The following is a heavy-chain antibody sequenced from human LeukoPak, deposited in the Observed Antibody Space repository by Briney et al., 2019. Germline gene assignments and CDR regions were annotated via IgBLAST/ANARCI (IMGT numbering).Heavy chain of an antibody. J-gene: IGHJ4*02. CDR3: AGGAYVAY. V-gene: IGHV3-48*04. CDR1: GFTFNYFS. CDR2: ISHTGDTI. Sequence: GGSLRLSCAASGFTFNYFSMNWVRQAPGKGLEWLLYISHTGDTIYYADSVKGRFTISRDNAKNLLYLQINSLRAEDTAVYYCAGGAYVAYWGQGTLVTVSS. D-gene: IGHD3-10*01.